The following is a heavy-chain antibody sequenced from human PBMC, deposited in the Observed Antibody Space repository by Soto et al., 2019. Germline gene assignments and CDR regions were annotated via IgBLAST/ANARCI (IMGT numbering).Heavy chain of an antibody. CDR3: ARRLTTETTVFDY. J-gene: IGHJ4*01. D-gene: IGHD4-17*01. CDR2: IHGGGVNT. CDR1: GITLNNYA. V-gene: IGHV3-23*01. Sequence: EVQLLESGGGLVQPGGSLRLSCAAAGITLNNYAMSWVRQAPGKGLEWVSTIHGGGVNTYYADPVKGRFTISRDNSRNMLYLQMSSLGAEDTAVYYCARRLTTETTVFDYWGHGTLVTVSS.